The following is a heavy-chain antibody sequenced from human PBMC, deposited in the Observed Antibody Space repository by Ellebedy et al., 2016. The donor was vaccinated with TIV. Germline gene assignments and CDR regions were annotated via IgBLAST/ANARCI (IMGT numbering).Heavy chain of an antibody. D-gene: IGHD4-17*01. V-gene: IGHV3-23*01. J-gene: IGHJ4*02. CDR2: ISGSGGST. Sequence: GESLKISCAASGFTFSIYAMSWVRQAPGKGLEWVSAISGSGGSTYYADSVKGRFSISRDNSKNTLYLQMNSLRVEDTAVYYCARWPSGDAPLDYWGQGTLVTVSS. CDR1: GFTFSIYA. CDR3: ARWPSGDAPLDY.